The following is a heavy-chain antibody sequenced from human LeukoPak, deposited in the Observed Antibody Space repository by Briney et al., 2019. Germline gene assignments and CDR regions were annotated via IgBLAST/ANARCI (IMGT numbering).Heavy chain of an antibody. CDR1: VASTRDYY. CDR3: ATTNRYGGGDRHFDY. Sequence: PSETLSLTSTQPVASTRDYYSCWSWHRLGEGAGRIGNISNIGGTFYNPSLKSRVTISVNSSKSQFSLKLNSVTTADTAVYYCATTNRYGGGDRHFDYWGQGTLVTVSS. J-gene: IGHJ4*02. V-gene: IGHV4-59*01. CDR2: ISNIGGT. D-gene: IGHD3-16*01.